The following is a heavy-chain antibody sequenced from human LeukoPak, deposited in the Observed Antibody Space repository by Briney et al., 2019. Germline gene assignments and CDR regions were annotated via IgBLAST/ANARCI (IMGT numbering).Heavy chain of an antibody. CDR1: GGSFSGYY. Sequence: SETLSLTCAVYGGSFSGYYWSWIRQPPGKGLEWIGEINHSGSTNYNPSLKSRVTISVDTSKNQFSLKLSSVTAADTAVYYCARGRGVRGVIALLYYYYYMDVWGKGTTVTVSS. V-gene: IGHV4-34*01. D-gene: IGHD3-10*01. CDR2: INHSGST. CDR3: ARGRGVRGVIALLYYYYYMDV. J-gene: IGHJ6*03.